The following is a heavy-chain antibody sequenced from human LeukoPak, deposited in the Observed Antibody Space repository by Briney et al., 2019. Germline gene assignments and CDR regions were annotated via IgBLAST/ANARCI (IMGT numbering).Heavy chain of an antibody. CDR1: GYSISSGYY. V-gene: IGHV4-38-2*02. D-gene: IGHD6-19*01. CDR2: MYHSGTT. Sequence: SETLSLTCTVSGYSISSGYYWGWIRQPPGKGLEWIGSMYHSGTTYYNPSLESRVTISIDTSNNHFSLKLSSVTAADTAVYYCARDRRAVAGPSFDYWGQGTLVTVSS. J-gene: IGHJ4*02. CDR3: ARDRRAVAGPSFDY.